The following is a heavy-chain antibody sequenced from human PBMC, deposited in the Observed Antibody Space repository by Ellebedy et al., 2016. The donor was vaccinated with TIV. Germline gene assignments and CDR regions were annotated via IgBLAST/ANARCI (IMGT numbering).Heavy chain of an antibody. CDR3: ARDSGSGYYKALDY. CDR1: GFTFSSYA. J-gene: IGHJ4*02. Sequence: GGSLRLSXAASGFTFSSYAMHWVRQAPGKGLEWVAVISYDGSNKYYADSVKGRFTISRDNSKNTLYLQMNSLRAEDTAVYYCARDSGSGYYKALDYWGQGTLVTVSS. V-gene: IGHV3-30*04. CDR2: ISYDGSNK. D-gene: IGHD3-22*01.